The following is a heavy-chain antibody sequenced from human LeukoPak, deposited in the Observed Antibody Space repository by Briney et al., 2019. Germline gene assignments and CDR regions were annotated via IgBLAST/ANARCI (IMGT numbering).Heavy chain of an antibody. V-gene: IGHV1-69*02. CDR2: IIPILGIA. Sequence: GASVKVSCKASGGPFSSYTISWVRQAPGQGLEWMGRIIPILGIANYAQKFQGRVTITADKSTSTAYMELSSLRSEDTAVYYCARGIRSSFAFDIWGQGTMVTVSS. D-gene: IGHD2-21*01. CDR1: GGPFSSYT. CDR3: ARGIRSSFAFDI. J-gene: IGHJ3*02.